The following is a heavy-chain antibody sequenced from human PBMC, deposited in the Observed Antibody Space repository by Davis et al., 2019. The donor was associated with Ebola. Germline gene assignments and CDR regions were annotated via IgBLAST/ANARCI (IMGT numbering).Heavy chain of an antibody. Sequence: AASVKVSCKAPGYTFNSHGISWVRQAPGQGLEWMAWISAYNGHTNYAQKFQGRLTLTTDTSRSTAYMELRSLTSDDTAEYFCARGRNGGWDFDYWGQGTLVTVSS. CDR3: ARGRNGGWDFDY. D-gene: IGHD6-19*01. V-gene: IGHV1-18*01. CDR1: GYTFNSHG. CDR2: ISAYNGHT. J-gene: IGHJ4*02.